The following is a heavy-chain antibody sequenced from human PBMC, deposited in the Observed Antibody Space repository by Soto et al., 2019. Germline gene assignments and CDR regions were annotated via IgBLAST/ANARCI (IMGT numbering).Heavy chain of an antibody. V-gene: IGHV4-34*01. CDR1: GGSFSGYY. CDR2: INHSGST. D-gene: IGHD2-15*01. CDR3: ARRQGGYCSGGSCYSWFDP. J-gene: IGHJ5*02. Sequence: QVQLQQWGAGLLKPSETLSLTCAVYGGSFSGYYWSRIRQPPGKGVEWIGEINHSGSTNYNPSLKSRVTISVDTSKNQFSLKLSSVTAADTAVYYCARRQGGYCSGGSCYSWFDPWGQGTLVTVSS.